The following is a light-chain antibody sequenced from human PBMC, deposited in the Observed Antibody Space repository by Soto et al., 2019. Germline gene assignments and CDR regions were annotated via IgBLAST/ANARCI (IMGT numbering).Light chain of an antibody. V-gene: IGLV2-14*01. CDR2: DVT. Sequence: QSALTQPASVSGAPGQSITLSFTGTGSDVGAYNYVSWYQQNPGKAPQLMIYDVTTRPSGISNRFSGSNSGNTASLTISGLQADDEADDYCLAYTSSSTYVFGNGTKLTVL. CDR1: GSDVGAYNY. J-gene: IGLJ1*01. CDR3: LAYTSSSTYV.